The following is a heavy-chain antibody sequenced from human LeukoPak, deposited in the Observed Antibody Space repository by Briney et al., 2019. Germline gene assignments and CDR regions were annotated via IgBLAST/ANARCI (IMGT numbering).Heavy chain of an antibody. CDR3: ARVGGYDRVDNYYYYMDV. D-gene: IGHD5-12*01. CDR2: ISSSSSYI. Sequence: GRSLRLSCAASGFTFSSYSMNWVRQAPGKGLEWVSSISSSSSYIYYADSVKGRFTISRDNAKNSLYLQMNSLRAEDTAVYYCARVGGYDRVDNYYYYMDVWGKGTTVTVSS. V-gene: IGHV3-21*01. CDR1: GFTFSSYS. J-gene: IGHJ6*03.